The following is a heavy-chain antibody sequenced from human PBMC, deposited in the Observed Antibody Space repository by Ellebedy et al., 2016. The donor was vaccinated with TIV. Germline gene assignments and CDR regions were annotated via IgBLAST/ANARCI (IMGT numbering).Heavy chain of an antibody. CDR1: GGSISSYY. Sequence: SETLSLTXTVSGGSISSYYWSWIRQFPGKGLEWIGYISYSGATNYNPSLRGRVTISLDTSKNQFPLKVTSVTAADTAEYYCARLPYYGSNSRGAVDIWGQGTMVTVSS. CDR3: ARLPYYGSNSRGAVDI. J-gene: IGHJ3*02. CDR2: ISYSGAT. V-gene: IGHV4-59*01. D-gene: IGHD4-23*01.